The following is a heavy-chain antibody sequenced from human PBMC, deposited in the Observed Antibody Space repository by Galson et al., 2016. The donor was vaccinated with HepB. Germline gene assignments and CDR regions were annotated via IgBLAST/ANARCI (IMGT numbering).Heavy chain of an antibody. V-gene: IGHV6-1*01. CDR2: TYYRSKWYS. Sequence: CAISGDSVSSKSAAWNWIRQSPSRGPEWLGRTYYRSKWYSDYAVSLKSRISINPDTSKNQFSLQLNSVTPEDTAVYYCARDAKSVDSSGSNPDYWGQGTLVTVSS. CDR3: ARDAKSVDSSGSNPDY. CDR1: GDSVSSKSAA. J-gene: IGHJ4*02. D-gene: IGHD3-22*01.